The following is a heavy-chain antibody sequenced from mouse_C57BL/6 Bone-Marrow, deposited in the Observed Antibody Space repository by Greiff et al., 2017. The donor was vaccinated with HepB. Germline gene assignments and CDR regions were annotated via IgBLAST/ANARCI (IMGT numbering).Heavy chain of an antibody. CDR2: ISSGSSTI. J-gene: IGHJ3*01. CDR1: GFTFSDYG. V-gene: IGHV5-17*01. Sequence: VQLKESGGGLVKPGGSLKLSCAASGFTFSDYGMHWVRQAPEKGLEWVAYISSGSSTIYYADTVKGRFTLSRDNAKNTLVLQMTSLRSEDTAMYYCAMSPGFAYWGQGDLVTVSA. CDR3: AMSPGFAY.